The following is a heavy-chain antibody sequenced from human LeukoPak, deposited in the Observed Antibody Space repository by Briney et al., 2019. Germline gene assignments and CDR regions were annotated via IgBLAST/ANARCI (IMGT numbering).Heavy chain of an antibody. J-gene: IGHJ3*02. Sequence: GGSLRLSCAASGFTFYTYSMNWVRQAPGKGLEWVSCISSSSNYIYYADSVKGRFTISRNNAKNSLYLQMNSLRAEDTAVYYCARNSRYSFDIWGQGTMVTVSS. V-gene: IGHV3-21*01. CDR2: ISSSSNYI. D-gene: IGHD4-11*01. CDR3: ARNSRYSFDI. CDR1: GFTFYTYS.